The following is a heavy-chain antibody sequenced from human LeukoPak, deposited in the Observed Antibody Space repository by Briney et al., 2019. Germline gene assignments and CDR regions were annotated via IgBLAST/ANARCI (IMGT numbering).Heavy chain of an antibody. J-gene: IGHJ4*02. Sequence: ASVKVSCKASGYTFTSYAMHWVRQAPGQGLEWMGWISTYNANTHYAQKFQGRVTMTTDTSTSTAYMELRTLRSDDTAVYYCARPSTPYYYDTSGPPDYWGQGTLVTVSS. D-gene: IGHD3-22*01. V-gene: IGHV1-18*01. CDR1: GYTFTSYA. CDR3: ARPSTPYYYDTSGPPDY. CDR2: ISTYNANT.